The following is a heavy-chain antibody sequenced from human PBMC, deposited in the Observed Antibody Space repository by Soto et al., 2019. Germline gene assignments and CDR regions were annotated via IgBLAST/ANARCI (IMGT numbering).Heavy chain of an antibody. CDR3: ARVVLSITRGAFDA. J-gene: IGHJ3*01. D-gene: IGHD1-20*01. CDR1: GGSISSSHW. Sequence: QVQLQESGPGLVKPSGTLSLTCAVSGGSISSSHWWTWVRQSPGKGLEYIGEISHSGTSNSNPSLKGRVNLSVDRSKNHFSLTLTSVTAADTAVYYCARVVLSITRGAFDAWGQGTPVIVSS. CDR2: ISHSGTS. V-gene: IGHV4-4*02.